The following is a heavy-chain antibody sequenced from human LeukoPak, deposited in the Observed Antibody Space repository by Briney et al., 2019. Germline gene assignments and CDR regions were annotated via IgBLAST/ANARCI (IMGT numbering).Heavy chain of an antibody. D-gene: IGHD5-24*01. J-gene: IGHJ4*02. CDR3: ARQKEMATMDFDY. Sequence: SETLSLTCTVSRGSISSYYWSWIRQPPGKGLEWIGYIYYSGSTNYNPSLKSRVTISVDTSKNQFSLKLSSVTAADTAVYYCARQKEMATMDFDYWGQGTLVTVSS. CDR1: RGSISSYY. CDR2: IYYSGST. V-gene: IGHV4-59*08.